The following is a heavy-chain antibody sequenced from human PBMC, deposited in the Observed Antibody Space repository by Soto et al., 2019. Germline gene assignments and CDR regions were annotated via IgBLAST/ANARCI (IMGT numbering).Heavy chain of an antibody. CDR2: IYYSGST. CDR1: GGSISSYY. CDR3: AYSSSSVYYYYYMDV. J-gene: IGHJ6*03. V-gene: IGHV4-59*08. D-gene: IGHD6-6*01. Sequence: SETLSLTCTVSGGSISSYYWSWIRQPPGKGLEWIGYIYYSGSTNYNPSLKSRVTISVDTSKNQFSLKLSSVTAADTAVYYCAYSSSSVYYYYYMDVWGKGTTVTVSS.